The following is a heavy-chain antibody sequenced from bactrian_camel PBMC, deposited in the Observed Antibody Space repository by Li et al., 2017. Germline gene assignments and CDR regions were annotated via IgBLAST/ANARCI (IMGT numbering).Heavy chain of an antibody. CDR3: KTDPLSGGRWFCRIRGNF. Sequence: HVQLVESGGGSVQAGGSLKLSCAASGYSLSSCGMGWYRQAPGKERELVSRISGDGTITYADSVKGRFTISQDNAKNTVYLQMNNLKFEDTAMYYCKTDPLSGGRWFCRIRGNFWGQGTQVTVS. V-gene: IGHV3S53*01. CDR2: ISGDGTI. CDR1: GYSLSSCG. J-gene: IGHJ4*01. D-gene: IGHD2*01.